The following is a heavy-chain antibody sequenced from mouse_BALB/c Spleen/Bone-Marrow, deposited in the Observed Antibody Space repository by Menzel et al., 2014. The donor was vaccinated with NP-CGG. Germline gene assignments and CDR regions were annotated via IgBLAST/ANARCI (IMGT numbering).Heavy chain of an antibody. V-gene: IGHV1-87*01. CDR1: GYTFTSYW. CDR2: IYPGDGDT. Sequence: QVQLQQSGAELARPGASVKLSCKASGYTFTSYWMQWVKQRPGQGLEWIGAIYPGDGDTRYTQKLKGKATLTADKSSSTAYMQLSSLASEDSAVYYCARTWEFAYWGQGTLVTVSA. CDR3: ARTWEFAY. J-gene: IGHJ3*01. D-gene: IGHD4-1*01.